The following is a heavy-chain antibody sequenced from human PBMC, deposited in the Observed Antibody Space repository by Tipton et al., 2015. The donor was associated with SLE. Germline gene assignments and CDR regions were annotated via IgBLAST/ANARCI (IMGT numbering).Heavy chain of an antibody. Sequence: SLRLSCAASGFTFSSYAMGWVRQAPGKGLEWVSAISNSGGRTYYADSVKGRFTISRDNSKNTLYLQMNSLRAEDTAVYYCAKIYGAVTGDKYFDLWGRGTLVTVSS. CDR3: AKIYGAVTGDKYFDL. J-gene: IGHJ2*01. CDR1: GFTFSSYA. CDR2: ISNSGGRT. V-gene: IGHV3-23*01. D-gene: IGHD7-27*01.